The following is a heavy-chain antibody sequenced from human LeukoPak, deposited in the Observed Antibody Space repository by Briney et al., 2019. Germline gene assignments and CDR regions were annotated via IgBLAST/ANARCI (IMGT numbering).Heavy chain of an antibody. V-gene: IGHV3-48*03. D-gene: IGHD5-12*01. Sequence: PGGSLRLSCAASGFTFSSYEMNWVRQAPGKGLEWVSYISRSGSTIYYADSVKGRFTISRDNAKNSLYLQMNSLRAEDTAVYYCARAWSSRGYSGYDYYFDYWGQGTLVTVSS. CDR3: ARAWSSRGYSGYDYYFDY. CDR2: ISRSGSTI. CDR1: GFTFSSYE. J-gene: IGHJ4*02.